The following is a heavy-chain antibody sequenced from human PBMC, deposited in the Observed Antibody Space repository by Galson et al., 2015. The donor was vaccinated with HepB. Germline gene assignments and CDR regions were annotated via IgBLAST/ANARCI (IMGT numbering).Heavy chain of an antibody. CDR1: GFTVSSNY. CDR2: IYSGGST. Sequence: SLRLSCAASGFTVSSNYMSWVRQAPGKGLEWVSVIYSGGSTYYADSVKGRFTISRDNSKNTLYLQMNSLRAEDTAVYYCARFRGALFYGMDVWGQGTTVTVSS. V-gene: IGHV3-53*01. CDR3: ARFRGALFYGMDV. J-gene: IGHJ6*02. D-gene: IGHD4/OR15-4a*01.